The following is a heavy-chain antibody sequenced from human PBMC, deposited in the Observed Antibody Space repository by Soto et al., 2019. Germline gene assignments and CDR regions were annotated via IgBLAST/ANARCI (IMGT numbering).Heavy chain of an antibody. CDR1: GGTFSSYA. CDR3: ADSPSPLLEMYYGDYGVGYYYYYGMDV. CDR2: IIPIFGTA. D-gene: IGHD4-17*01. V-gene: IGHV1-69*06. Sequence: QVQLVQSGAEVKKPGSSVKVSCKASGGTFSSYAISWVRQAPGQGLEWMGGIIPIFGTANYAQKFQGRVTITADKSTSTAYMELSSLRSEDTAVYYCADSPSPLLEMYYGDYGVGYYYYYGMDVCGQETTVTASS. J-gene: IGHJ6*02.